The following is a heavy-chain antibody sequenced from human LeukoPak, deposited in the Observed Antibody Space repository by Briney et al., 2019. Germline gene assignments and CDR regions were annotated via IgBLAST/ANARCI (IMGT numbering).Heavy chain of an antibody. CDR1: GGSISSYY. CDR3: ARDGQLELRDWYFDL. V-gene: IGHV4-59*01. D-gene: IGHD1-7*01. J-gene: IGHJ2*01. CDR2: IYYSGST. Sequence: SETLSLTCTVSGGSISSYYWSWIRQPPGKGLEWIGYIYYSGSTNYSPSLKSRVTISVDTSKSQFSLKLSSVTAADTAVYYCARDGQLELRDWYFDLWGRGTLVTVSS.